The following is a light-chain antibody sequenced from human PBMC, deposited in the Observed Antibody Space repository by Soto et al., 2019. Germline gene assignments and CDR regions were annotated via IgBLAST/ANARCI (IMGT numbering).Light chain of an antibody. J-gene: IGKJ5*01. V-gene: IGKV1-33*01. CDR2: DAS. CDR3: QQYENLPT. Sequence: DIQMTQSPSSLSASVGDRVTITCQASQNINNYLNWYQQKPGRAPKLLIYDASNLEAGVPSRFRGSGSETDFTFTISRLQPEDIATYYCQQYENLPTFGKGTRLEIK. CDR1: QNINNY.